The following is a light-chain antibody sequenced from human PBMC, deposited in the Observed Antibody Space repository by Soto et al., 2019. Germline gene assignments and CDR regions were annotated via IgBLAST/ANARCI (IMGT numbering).Light chain of an antibody. V-gene: IGLV1-40*01. CDR2: GNT. CDR3: QSYDSSLSGWV. Sequence: QAVVTQPPSVSGAPGQRVTISCTGSSSNIGAGYDGHWYQQLPGTAPKLLIYGNTNRPSGVPDRFSGSKSGTSASLAITGLQAEDEADYYCQSYDSSLSGWVFGGGTQLTVL. CDR1: SSNIGAGYD. J-gene: IGLJ3*02.